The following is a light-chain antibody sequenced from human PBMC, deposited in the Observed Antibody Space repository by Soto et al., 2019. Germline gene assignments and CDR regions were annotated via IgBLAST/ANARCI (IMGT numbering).Light chain of an antibody. CDR3: QQYNSYLRT. V-gene: IGKV1-5*01. CDR1: QSISSW. Sequence: DIQMTQSPSTLSASVGGRVTITCRASQSISSWLAWYQQKPGKAPKLLIYDASSLESGVPSRFSGSGSGTEFTLTISSLQPDDFATYYCQQYNSYLRTFGQGTKVDIK. CDR2: DAS. J-gene: IGKJ1*01.